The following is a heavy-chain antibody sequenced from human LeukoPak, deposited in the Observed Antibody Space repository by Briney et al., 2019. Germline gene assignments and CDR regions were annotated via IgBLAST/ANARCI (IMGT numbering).Heavy chain of an antibody. J-gene: IGHJ5*02. CDR2: ISAHNGNT. V-gene: IGHV1-18*01. CDR3: ARSELRYFDWLLMNNWFDP. D-gene: IGHD3-9*01. Sequence: ASVKVSCKASGYTFTSYGISWVRQAPGQGFEWMGWISAHNGNTNYAEELQGRVTMTTDTSTSTAYMELRSLRSDDTAVYYCARSELRYFDWLLMNNWFDPWGQGTLVTVSS. CDR1: GYTFTSYG.